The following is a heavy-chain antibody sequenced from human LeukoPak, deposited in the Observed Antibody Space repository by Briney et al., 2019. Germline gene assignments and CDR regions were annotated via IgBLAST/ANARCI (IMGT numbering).Heavy chain of an antibody. Sequence: GGSLRLSCAASGFTFSSYSMNWVRQAPGKGLEWGSSISSSSSYIYYADSVKGRFTISRDNAKNSLYLQMNTLRAEDRAVYYCARVDCSGGSCYYDYWGQGPLVTVSS. J-gene: IGHJ4*02. CDR2: ISSSSSYI. CDR1: GFTFSSYS. V-gene: IGHV3-21*01. D-gene: IGHD2-15*01. CDR3: ARVDCSGGSCYYDY.